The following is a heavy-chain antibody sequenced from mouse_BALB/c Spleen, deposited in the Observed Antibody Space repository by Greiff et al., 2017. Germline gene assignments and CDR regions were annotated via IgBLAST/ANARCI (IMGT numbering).Heavy chain of an antibody. D-gene: IGHD1-2*01. V-gene: IGHV5-4*02. CDR3: ARDLLRLGAY. Sequence: EVKVEESGGGLVKPGGSLKLSCAASGFTFSDYYMYWVRQTPEKRLEWVATISDGGSYTYYPDSVKGRFTISRDNAKNNLYLQMSSLKSEDTAMYYCARDLLRLGAYWGQGTLVTVSA. J-gene: IGHJ3*01. CDR2: ISDGGSYT. CDR1: GFTFSDYY.